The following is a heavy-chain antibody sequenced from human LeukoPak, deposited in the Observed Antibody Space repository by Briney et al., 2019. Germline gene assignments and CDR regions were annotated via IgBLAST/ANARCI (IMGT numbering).Heavy chain of an antibody. V-gene: IGHV4-59*01. Sequence: PSETLSLTCTVSGGSMNSYYWSWVRQPPGKGLEWIAYIYYLGSTSYSPSLRGRGSISVDTSKNQFSLRLDSVTAVDTAMYYCARARDWSAGSWFDPWGQGILVTVSS. D-gene: IGHD3/OR15-3a*01. CDR2: IYYLGST. J-gene: IGHJ5*02. CDR3: ARARDWSAGSWFDP. CDR1: GGSMNSYY.